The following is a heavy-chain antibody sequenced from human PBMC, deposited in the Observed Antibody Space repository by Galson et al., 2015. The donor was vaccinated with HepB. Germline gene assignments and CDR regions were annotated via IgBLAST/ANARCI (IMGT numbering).Heavy chain of an antibody. CDR1: GFNFNYYA. Sequence: SLRLSCAASGFNFNYYAMHWVRQAPGMGLEYISGITNNGVGTNYADSVKGRFTISRDNSKKSLNLQMSSLRPEDTALYYCVKKDILAGFLVGSFHVWGQGTMVTVSS. V-gene: IGHV3-64D*06. D-gene: IGHD3-9*01. J-gene: IGHJ3*01. CDR3: VKKDILAGFLVGSFHV. CDR2: ITNNGVGT.